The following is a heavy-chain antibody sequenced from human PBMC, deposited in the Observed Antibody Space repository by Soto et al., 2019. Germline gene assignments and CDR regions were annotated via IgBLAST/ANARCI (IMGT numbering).Heavy chain of an antibody. CDR3: AKELVGSGSYPSNVEYYFDY. CDR1: GFTFSSYG. Sequence: EVQLLESGGGLVQPGGSLRLSCAASGFTFSSYGMSLVRQAPGKGLAWVSGVSGSGAGTYYADSVKGRFTNSRDNSKNTVYLHMNSLRAEDTAVHHCAKELVGSGSYPSNVEYYFDYWGQGTLVTVSS. V-gene: IGHV3-23*01. D-gene: IGHD1-26*01. J-gene: IGHJ4*02. CDR2: VSGSGAGT.